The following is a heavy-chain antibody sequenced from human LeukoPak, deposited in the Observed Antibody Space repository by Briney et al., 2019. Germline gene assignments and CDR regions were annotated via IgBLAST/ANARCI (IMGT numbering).Heavy chain of an antibody. D-gene: IGHD6-19*01. Sequence: GGSLRLSCAASGFTFSTYWMHWVRQAPGKGLVWVSCINSDGSSPSYADSVKGRFTISRDKAKNTVYLQMNSLGAEDTAVYYCARWGSSGWYPMDVWGQGTTVTVSS. CDR2: INSDGSSP. J-gene: IGHJ6*02. CDR3: ARWGSSGWYPMDV. CDR1: GFTFSTYW. V-gene: IGHV3-74*01.